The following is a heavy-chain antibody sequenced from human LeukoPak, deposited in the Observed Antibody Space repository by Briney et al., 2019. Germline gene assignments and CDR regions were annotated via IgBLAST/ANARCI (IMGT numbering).Heavy chain of an antibody. V-gene: IGHV3-21*01. CDR1: GFTFSSYS. J-gene: IGHJ6*02. Sequence: GGSLRLSCAASGFTFSSYSMNWVRQAPGKGLEWVSSICSSSSYIYYADSVKGRFTISRDNAKNSLYLQMNSLRAEDTAVYYCARVAGTYYYYGMDVWGQGTTVTVSS. CDR3: ARVAGTYYYYGMDV. CDR2: ICSSSSYI. D-gene: IGHD1-26*01.